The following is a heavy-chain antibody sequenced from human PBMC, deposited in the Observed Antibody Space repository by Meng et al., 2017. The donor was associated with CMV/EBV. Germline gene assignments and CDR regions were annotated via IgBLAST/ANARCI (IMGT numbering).Heavy chain of an antibody. J-gene: IGHJ4*02. CDR2: IYYSGST. Sequence: GSLRLSCTVSGGSISSSSYYWGWIRQPPGKGLEWIGSIYYSGSTYYNPSLKSRVTISVDTSKSQFSLKLSSVTAADTAVYYCARGSRFLEWLLLGYFDYWGQGTLVTVSS. CDR1: GGSISSSSYY. D-gene: IGHD3-3*01. CDR3: ARGSRFLEWLLLGYFDY. V-gene: IGHV4-39*07.